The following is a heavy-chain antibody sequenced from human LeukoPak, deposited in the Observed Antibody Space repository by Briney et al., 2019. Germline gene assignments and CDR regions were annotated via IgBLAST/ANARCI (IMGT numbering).Heavy chain of an antibody. CDR3: ARYSYKHDC. Sequence: GGSLRLSCAASGFTFSHYWMTWVRQAPGKGLEWVANMREDGSQETYVDSVKGRFTISRDNAKNSLYLQMNNVRAEDTAVYYCARYSYKHDCWGQGTLVTVSS. CDR2: MREDGSQE. V-gene: IGHV3-7*01. J-gene: IGHJ4*02. D-gene: IGHD2-15*01. CDR1: GFTFSHYW.